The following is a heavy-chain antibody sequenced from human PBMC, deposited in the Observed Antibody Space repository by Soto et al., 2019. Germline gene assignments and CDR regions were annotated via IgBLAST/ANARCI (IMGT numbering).Heavy chain of an antibody. CDR3: ASGASRWYPSVFDS. V-gene: IGHV1-69*01. J-gene: IGHJ4*02. CDR2: IIPYYNTL. CDR1: EGTCNSYA. D-gene: IGHD6-13*01. Sequence: QAQVVQSGAEVRKPGSSVKLSCKASEGTCNSYAIAWVRQAPGQGLEWMGGIIPYYNTLNYAQKFQDRVTITADDSTNTVYMELSSLRSDDTAVYFCASGASRWYPSVFDSWAQGTLVTVSS.